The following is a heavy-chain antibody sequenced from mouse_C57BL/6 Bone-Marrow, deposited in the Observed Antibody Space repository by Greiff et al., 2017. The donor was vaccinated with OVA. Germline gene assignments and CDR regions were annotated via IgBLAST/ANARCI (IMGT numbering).Heavy chain of an antibody. CDR3: ARYGSSYYAMDY. D-gene: IGHD1-1*01. V-gene: IGHV3-1*01. Sequence: EVHLVESGPGMVKPSQSLSLTCTVTGYSITSGYDWHWIRHFPGNKLEWMGYISYSGSTNYNPSLKSRISITHDTSKNHFFLKLNSVTTEDTATYYCARYGSSYYAMDYWGQGTSVTVSS. J-gene: IGHJ4*01. CDR1: GYSITSGYD. CDR2: ISYSGST.